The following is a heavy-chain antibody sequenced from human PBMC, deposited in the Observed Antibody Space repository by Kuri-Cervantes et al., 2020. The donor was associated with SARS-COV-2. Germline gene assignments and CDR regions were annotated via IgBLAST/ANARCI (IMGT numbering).Heavy chain of an antibody. V-gene: IGHV1-18*01. J-gene: IGHJ6*02. Sequence: ASVKVSCKASGYTFTSYGISWVRQAPGQGLEWMGWISAYNGNTNYAQKLQGRVTMTTDTSTSTAYMELRSLRSEDTAVYYCARGPIFGVVIDYYYYGMDVWGQGTTVTVSS. D-gene: IGHD3-3*01. CDR3: ARGPIFGVVIDYYYYGMDV. CDR2: ISAYNGNT. CDR1: GYTFTSYG.